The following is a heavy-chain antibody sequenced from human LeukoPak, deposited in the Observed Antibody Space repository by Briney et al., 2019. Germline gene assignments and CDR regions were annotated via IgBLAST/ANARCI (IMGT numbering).Heavy chain of an antibody. D-gene: IGHD5-24*01. CDR2: IIPMFGTT. Sequence: GASVKVSCKASGGTFSTYTISWVRQAPGQGLEWMGGIIPMFGTTDYAQKFQARVTITSDESTSTAYMELTSLGSEDTAVYFCARDRALGDGYNPGDAFDIWGQGTVVTVSS. CDR3: ARDRALGDGYNPGDAFDI. CDR1: GGTFSTYT. J-gene: IGHJ3*02. V-gene: IGHV1-69*13.